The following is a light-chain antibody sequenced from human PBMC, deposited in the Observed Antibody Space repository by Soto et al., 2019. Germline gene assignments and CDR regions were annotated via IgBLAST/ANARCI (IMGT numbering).Light chain of an antibody. J-gene: IGKJ4*01. CDR1: RNINRK. V-gene: IGKV3-15*01. CDR3: QQYYDYPPLI. CDR2: GAS. Sequence: EILMTQSPVTLSVSPGDRVTLSCRASRNINRKVAWYQQKPGQAPRLLISGASTRATGIQTRFSGSGSGTEFTLTISNLQAEDFAVYYCQQYYDYPPLIFGGGTKVEIK.